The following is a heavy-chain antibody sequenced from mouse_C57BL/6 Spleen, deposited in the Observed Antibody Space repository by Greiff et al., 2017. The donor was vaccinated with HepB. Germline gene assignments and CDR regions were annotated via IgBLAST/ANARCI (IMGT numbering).Heavy chain of an antibody. D-gene: IGHD1-1*01. Sequence: VQLQQSGAELVKPGASVKLSCKASGYTFTSYWMHWVKQRPGQGLEWIGMIHPNSGSTNYNEKFKSKATLTGDKSSSPAYMQLSSLTSEDSAVYYCARGTTVVAFDYWGQGTPLPVSS. CDR1: GYTFTSYW. CDR3: ARGTTVVAFDY. V-gene: IGHV1-64*01. J-gene: IGHJ2*01. CDR2: IHPNSGST.